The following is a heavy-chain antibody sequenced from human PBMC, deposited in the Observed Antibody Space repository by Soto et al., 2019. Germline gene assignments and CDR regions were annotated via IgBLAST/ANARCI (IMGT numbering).Heavy chain of an antibody. V-gene: IGHV4-31*03. Sequence: PSETLSLTCTVSGGSISSGGYYWSWIRQHPGKGLEWIGYIYYSGSTYYNPSLKSRVTISVDTSKNQFSLKLSSVTAADTAVYYCARDRGRSDYYYGMDVWGQGTTVTVSS. CDR3: ARDRGRSDYYYGMDV. J-gene: IGHJ6*02. CDR2: IYYSGST. CDR1: GGSISSGGYY. D-gene: IGHD3-10*01.